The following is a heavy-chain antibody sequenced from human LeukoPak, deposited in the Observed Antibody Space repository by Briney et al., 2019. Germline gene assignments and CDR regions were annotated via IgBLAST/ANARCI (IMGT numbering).Heavy chain of an antibody. D-gene: IGHD5-18*01. V-gene: IGHV3-23*01. CDR2: ITLSGANT. CDR3: AKRGNPALGHHYLDV. J-gene: IGHJ6*03. CDR1: GFTFSSYD. Sequence: AGGSLRLSCAASGFTFSSYDMSWVRQAPGKGLEWVSSITLSGANTFYADSVMGRFTISRDNSKNTLYLQMNSLSAEDTAVYYCAKRGNPALGHHYLDVWGEGTPVSVSS.